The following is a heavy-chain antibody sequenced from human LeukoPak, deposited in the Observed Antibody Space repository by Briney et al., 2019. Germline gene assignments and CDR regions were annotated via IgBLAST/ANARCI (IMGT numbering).Heavy chain of an antibody. J-gene: IGHJ4*02. Sequence: PSETLSLTCTVSGGSISSSSYYWGWIRQPPGKGLEWIGSIYYSGSTYYNPSLKSRVTISVDTSKNQFSLKLSSVTAADTAVYYCARRRRPRYSYGYGSPTFDYWGQGTLVTVSS. CDR3: ARRRRPRYSYGYGSPTFDY. CDR1: GGSISSSSYY. CDR2: IYYSGST. D-gene: IGHD5-18*01. V-gene: IGHV4-39*01.